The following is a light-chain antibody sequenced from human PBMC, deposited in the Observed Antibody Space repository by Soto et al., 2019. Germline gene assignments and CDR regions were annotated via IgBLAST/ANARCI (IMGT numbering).Light chain of an antibody. Sequence: NFMLTQPHSVSESPGKTVTISCTRSSGNIADSSVQWYQQRPGSAPTTVIYEDRQRPSGVPDRFSGSIDASSNSASLTISGLKTEDEADYYCCSFAGRDTYWVFGGGTKVTVL. CDR3: CSFAGRDTYWV. CDR2: EDR. V-gene: IGLV6-57*04. CDR1: SGNIADSS. J-gene: IGLJ3*02.